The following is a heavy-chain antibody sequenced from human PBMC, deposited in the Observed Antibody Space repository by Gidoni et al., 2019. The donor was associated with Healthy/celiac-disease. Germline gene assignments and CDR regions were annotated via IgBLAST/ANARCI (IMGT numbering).Heavy chain of an antibody. CDR1: GFTFSSYA. D-gene: IGHD6-19*01. CDR3: AIREGAVRRDFDS. Sequence: EVQLLESGGGLVQPGGSLRRSCAASGFTFSSYAMRWVRQAPGKGLEWVSAISGSGGSTYYAASVQGRFTISRDNSKNTLYLQMHSLRAEDTAVYSCAIREGAVRRDFDSWGQGTLVTVSS. CDR2: ISGSGGST. V-gene: IGHV3-23*01. J-gene: IGHJ4*02.